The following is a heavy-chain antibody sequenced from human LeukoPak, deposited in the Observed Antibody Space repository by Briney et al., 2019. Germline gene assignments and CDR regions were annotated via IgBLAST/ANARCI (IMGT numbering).Heavy chain of an antibody. J-gene: IGHJ4*02. CDR3: ARVICSSTSCYPDY. V-gene: IGHV4-59*01. CDR2: IYYSGST. CDR1: GGSLSSYY. D-gene: IGHD2-2*01. Sequence: SETLSLTCTVSGGSLSSYYWSWIRQPPGKGLERIGYIYYSGSTNYNPSLKSRVTISVDTSKNQFSLKLSSVTAADTAVYYCARVICSSTSCYPDYWGQGTLVTVSS.